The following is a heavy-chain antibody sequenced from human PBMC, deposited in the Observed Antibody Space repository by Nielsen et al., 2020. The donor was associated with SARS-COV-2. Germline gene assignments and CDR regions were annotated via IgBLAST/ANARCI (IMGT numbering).Heavy chain of an antibody. CDR1: GYSFSSIS. D-gene: IGHD6-19*01. CDR3: ATEPAVAGQGRLDY. Sequence: ASVKVSCKASGYSFSSISINWVRQAPGQGLEWMGWISTRTGNPTYAQGFTGRFVLSLDTSVSTAYLEITSLRGEGTAVYYCATEPAVAGQGRLDYWGQGSLVTVST. CDR2: ISTRTGNP. V-gene: IGHV7-4-1*02. J-gene: IGHJ4*02.